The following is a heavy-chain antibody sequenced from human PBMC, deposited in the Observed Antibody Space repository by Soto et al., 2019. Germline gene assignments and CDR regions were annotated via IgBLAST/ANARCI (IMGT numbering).Heavy chain of an antibody. Sequence: EVQLVESGGGLVKPGGYLRLSCAASGFTFSSYSMNWVRQAPGKGLEWVSSISSSSSYIYYADSVKGRFTISRDNAKNSLYLQMNSLRAEDTAVYYCARGSGDYVRWYFDLWGRGTLVTVSS. J-gene: IGHJ2*01. CDR1: GFTFSSYS. V-gene: IGHV3-21*01. D-gene: IGHD4-17*01. CDR2: ISSSSSYI. CDR3: ARGSGDYVRWYFDL.